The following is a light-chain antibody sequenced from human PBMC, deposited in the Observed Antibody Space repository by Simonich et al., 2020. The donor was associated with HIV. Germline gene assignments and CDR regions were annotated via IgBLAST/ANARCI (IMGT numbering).Light chain of an antibody. J-gene: IGKJ1*01. CDR2: AAS. V-gene: IGKV1-12*01. Sequence: DIQMTQSPSTLSASVGDRVTISCRASQGISSWLAWYQQKPGKAPRLLMYAASSLQSWVPSMFSGSGSGTKFTLTISSLQPEDFATYYCQQAINFPRTFGQGTKVEVK. CDR3: QQAINFPRT. CDR1: QGISSW.